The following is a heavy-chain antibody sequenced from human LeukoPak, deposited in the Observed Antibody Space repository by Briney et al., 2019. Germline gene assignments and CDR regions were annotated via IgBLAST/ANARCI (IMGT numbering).Heavy chain of an antibody. D-gene: IGHD6-13*01. CDR1: GFTFSSYG. CDR3: AKDSQYSSSWPTYRYYYYGMDV. CDR2: IRYDGSNK. V-gene: IGHV3-30*02. J-gene: IGHJ6*02. Sequence: GGSLRLSCTASGFTFSSYGMHWVRQAPGKGLEWVAFIRYDGSNKYYADSVKGRFTISRDNSKNTLYLQMNSLRAEDTAVYYCAKDSQYSSSWPTYRYYYYGMDVWGQGTTVTVSS.